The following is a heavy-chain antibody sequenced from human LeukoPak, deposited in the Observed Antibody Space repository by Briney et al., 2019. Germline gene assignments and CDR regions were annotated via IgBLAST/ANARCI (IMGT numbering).Heavy chain of an antibody. CDR2: ISSSSTYI. D-gene: IGHD4/OR15-4a*01. CDR3: ARVYGGLDV. CDR1: GFTFRNYY. V-gene: IGHV3-21*01. Sequence: GGSLRLSCAASGFTFRNYYMNWVRQAPGKGLEWVSCISSSSTYIYYADSVKGRFTISRDNAKNSLYLQMNSLRAEDTAVYYCARVYGGLDVWGQGTTVTVSS. J-gene: IGHJ6*02.